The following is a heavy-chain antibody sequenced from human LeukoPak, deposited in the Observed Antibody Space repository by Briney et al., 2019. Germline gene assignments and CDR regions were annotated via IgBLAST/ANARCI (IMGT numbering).Heavy chain of an antibody. CDR1: GFTFSSYA. CDR2: IYTSGST. Sequence: GSLRLSCAASGFTFSSYAMSWVRQAPGKGLEWIGRIYTSGSTNYNPSLKSRVTISVDTSKNQFSLKLSSVTAADTAVYYCARDTRLDSSSWFPGSYYYYYMDVWGKGTTVTVSS. D-gene: IGHD6-13*01. CDR3: ARDTRLDSSSWFPGSYYYYYMDV. J-gene: IGHJ6*03. V-gene: IGHV4-4*08.